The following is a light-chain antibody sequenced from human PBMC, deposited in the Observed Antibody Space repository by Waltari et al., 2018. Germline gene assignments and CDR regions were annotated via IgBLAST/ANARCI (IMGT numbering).Light chain of an antibody. CDR3: MQALQTPYT. V-gene: IGKV2-28*01. Sequence: DIVMTQSPLSLPVTPGVPASISCRSSQSLLHSNGYMYLDWYLQRPGQSPQLLIYLGSNRASGVPDRFSGSVSGTDVTLEISRVEAEDVGVYFCMQALQTPYTFGQGTKLEIK. CDR1: QSLLHSNGYMY. CDR2: LGS. J-gene: IGKJ2*01.